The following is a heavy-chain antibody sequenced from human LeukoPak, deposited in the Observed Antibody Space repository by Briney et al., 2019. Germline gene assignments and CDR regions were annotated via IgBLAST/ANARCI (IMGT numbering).Heavy chain of an antibody. D-gene: IGHD4-17*01. CDR1: GFTFSSYG. CDR3: ARPYTDYGDYRPNYYYYYMDV. V-gene: IGHV3-30*02. J-gene: IGHJ6*03. CDR2: IRYDGRNK. Sequence: GGSLRLSCAASGFTFSSYGMHWVRQAPGKGLDWVAFIRYDGRNKYYADSVKGRFTISRDNSKNTLYLQMNSLRAEDTAVYYCARPYTDYGDYRPNYYYYYMDVWGKGTTVTVSS.